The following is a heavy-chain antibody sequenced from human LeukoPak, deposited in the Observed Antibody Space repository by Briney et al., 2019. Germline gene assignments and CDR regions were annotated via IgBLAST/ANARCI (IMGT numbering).Heavy chain of an antibody. Sequence: ASVKVSCKASGGTFSSYAISWVRQAPGQGLEWMGRIIPIFGTANYAQKFQGRVTITTDASTSTAYMELSSLRSEDTAVYYCARDLAGPQDYWGQGTLVTVSS. V-gene: IGHV1-69*05. CDR2: IIPIFGTA. CDR3: ARDLAGPQDY. J-gene: IGHJ4*02. CDR1: GGTFSSYA.